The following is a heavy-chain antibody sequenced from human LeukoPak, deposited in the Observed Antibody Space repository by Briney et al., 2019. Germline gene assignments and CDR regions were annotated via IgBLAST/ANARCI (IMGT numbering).Heavy chain of an antibody. V-gene: IGHV3-23*01. CDR2: ISGSGDST. D-gene: IGHD6-19*01. CDR1: GFTFSSYA. J-gene: IGHJ4*02. CDR3: AKGYTSGWYFFDY. Sequence: GGSLRLSCAASGFTFSSYAMSWVRQAPGKGLEWVSDISGSGDSTFYADSVKGRLTISRDNSKNTMYLQMNSLRAEDTAVYYCAKGYTSGWYFFDYWGQGTLVTVSS.